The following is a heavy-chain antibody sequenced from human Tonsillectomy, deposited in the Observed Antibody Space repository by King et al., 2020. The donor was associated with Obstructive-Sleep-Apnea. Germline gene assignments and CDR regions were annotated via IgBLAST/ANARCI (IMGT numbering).Heavy chain of an antibody. CDR2: IYYSGSP. V-gene: IGHV4-61*01. CDR1: GGSVSSGSYY. CDR3: ARGNDFWSGYYIRS. J-gene: IGHJ4*02. Sequence: QLQESGPGLVKPSETLSLTCTVSGGSVSSGSYYWSWIRQPPGKGLEWIGYIYYSGSPNPNPSLKSRGTISVDTSKNQFSLKLSSVTAADTAVYYCARGNDFWSGYYIRSWGQGPLVTVSS. D-gene: IGHD3-3*01.